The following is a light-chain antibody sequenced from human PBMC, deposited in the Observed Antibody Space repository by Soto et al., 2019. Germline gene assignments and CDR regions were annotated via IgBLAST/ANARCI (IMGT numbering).Light chain of an antibody. Sequence: EIVLTQSPATLSVSPGERATLACRASQSVSSYLAWYHQKPGQAPRLLIYGASNTATVVPARFSGSGSGTDFTLTISSLEPEDFAGYYCQQRCNRPSSTLGPGIKVDIK. J-gene: IGKJ3*01. V-gene: IGKV3-11*01. CDR3: QQRCNRPSST. CDR1: QSVSSY. CDR2: GAS.